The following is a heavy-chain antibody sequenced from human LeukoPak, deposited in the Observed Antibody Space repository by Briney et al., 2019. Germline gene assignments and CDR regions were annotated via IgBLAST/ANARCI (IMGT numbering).Heavy chain of an antibody. V-gene: IGHV4-4*02. J-gene: IGHJ4*02. CDR3: ARVVGFGELLRFDY. Sequence: PSETLSLTCAVSGGSISSSNWWSWVRQPPGKGLEWIGEIYHSGSTNYNPSLKSRVTISVDTSKNQFSLKLRSVTAADTAVYYCARVVGFGELLRFDYWGQGTLVTVSS. CDR2: IYHSGST. D-gene: IGHD3-10*01. CDR1: GGSISSSNW.